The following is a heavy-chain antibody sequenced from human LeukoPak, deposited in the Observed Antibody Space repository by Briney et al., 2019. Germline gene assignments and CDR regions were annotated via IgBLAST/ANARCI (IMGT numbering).Heavy chain of an antibody. CDR2: IYGGGNI. D-gene: IGHD5-24*01. J-gene: IGHJ4*02. V-gene: IGHV3-53*01. CDR3: ARGAGYNYPYYFDY. CDR1: GFTFSSYS. Sequence: GGSLRLSCAASGFTFSSYSMNWVRQAPGKGLEWVSVIYGGGNIYYADSVKGRFTISRDNSKNTLYLQMNSLRAEDTAVYYCARGAGYNYPYYFDYWGQGTLVTVSS.